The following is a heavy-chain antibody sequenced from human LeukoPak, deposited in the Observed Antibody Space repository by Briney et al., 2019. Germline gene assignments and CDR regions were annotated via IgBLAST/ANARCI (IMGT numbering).Heavy chain of an antibody. V-gene: IGHV4-59*08. Sequence: SETLSLTCTVSGGSISSYYWSWIRQPPGKGLEWIGYIYYSGSTNYNPSLKSRVTISVDTSKNQFSLKLSSVTAADTAVYYCARHHYGDYAVDYWGQGTLVTVSS. D-gene: IGHD4-17*01. CDR2: IYYSGST. CDR1: GGSISSYY. CDR3: ARHHYGDYAVDY. J-gene: IGHJ4*02.